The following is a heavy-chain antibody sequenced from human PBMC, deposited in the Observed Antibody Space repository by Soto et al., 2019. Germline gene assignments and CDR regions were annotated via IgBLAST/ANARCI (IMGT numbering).Heavy chain of an antibody. CDR2: IFYSGST. V-gene: IGHV4-39*01. J-gene: IGHJ5*02. CDR1: NGSSVDMVCC. CDR3: ARQCRGVTCHSFVP. Sequence: SWSVVNGSSVDMVCCRNRIHKTPGKGLEWIGSIFYSGSTYYNPSLKSRVTISVDTSKNQFSLTLTSVTAADTAVYFCARQCRGVTCHSFVPWCQGPLVTVSS. D-gene: IGHD2-15*01.